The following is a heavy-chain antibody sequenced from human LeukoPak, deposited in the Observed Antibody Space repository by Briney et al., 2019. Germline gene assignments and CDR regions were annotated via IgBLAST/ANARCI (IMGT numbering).Heavy chain of an antibody. CDR2: IRSKTYGETT. CDR1: GFTFSDYY. Sequence: PGRSLRLSCAASGFTFSDYYMSWVSQAPGKGLERVGFIRSKTYGETTEYAASVKGRFTISRDDSKRIAYLQMNSLKTEDTAVYYCSRADYYGSGSPISLDVWGKGTTVTVSS. D-gene: IGHD3-10*01. J-gene: IGHJ6*04. CDR3: SRADYYGSGSPISLDV. V-gene: IGHV3-49*04.